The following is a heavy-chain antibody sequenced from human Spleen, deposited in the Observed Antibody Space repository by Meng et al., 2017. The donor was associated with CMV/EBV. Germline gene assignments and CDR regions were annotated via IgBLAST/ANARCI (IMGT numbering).Heavy chain of an antibody. CDR1: GYTFTDYY. J-gene: IGHJ3*01. D-gene: IGHD3-22*01. V-gene: IGHV1-2*02. CDR3: ARDVVLVTVTTTPSAFDV. CDR2: INPNSGGT. Sequence: ASVKVSCKASGYTFTDYYIHWVRQAPGQGLEWMGWINPNSGGTDFAQKFQGRVTMTRDTSISTAYMELSRQRSDDTAVDYCARDVVLVTVTTTPSAFDVWGQGTMVTVSS.